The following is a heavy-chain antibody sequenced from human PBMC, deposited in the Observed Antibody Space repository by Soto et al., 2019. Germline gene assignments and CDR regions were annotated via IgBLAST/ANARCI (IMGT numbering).Heavy chain of an antibody. J-gene: IGHJ4*02. CDR1: GDSVACNSAA. V-gene: IGHV6-1*01. CDR3: ARGEERVAMPSGY. Sequence: QTLSLTCAMSGDSVACNSAAWDWIRQSPSRGLEWLGRTYYRSKWYNDYAVSVKSRITINPDTSKNQFSLKLSSVTAADTAVYYCARGEERVAMPSGYWGQGTLVTVSS. CDR2: TYYRSKWYN. D-gene: IGHD2-2*01.